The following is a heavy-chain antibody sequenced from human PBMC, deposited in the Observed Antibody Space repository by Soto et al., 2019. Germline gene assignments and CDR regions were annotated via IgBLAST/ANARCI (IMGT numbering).Heavy chain of an antibody. CDR1: GFSLGNARMG. Sequence: SGPTLVNPTETLTLTCTVSGFSLGNARMGVSWIRQPPGKALEWLAHIFSDDDKYYSPSLRSRLTISRDNSKKQVVLIMTNMDPLDTATYYCAHRIVGYGLGVWGQGTTVTVSS. CDR2: IFSDDDK. CDR3: AHRIVGYGLGV. V-gene: IGHV2-26*01. D-gene: IGHD1-26*01. J-gene: IGHJ6*02.